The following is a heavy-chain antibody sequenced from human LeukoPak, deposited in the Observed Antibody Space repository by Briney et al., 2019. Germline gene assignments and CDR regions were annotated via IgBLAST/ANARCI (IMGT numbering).Heavy chain of an antibody. Sequence: PSQTLSLTCAVSGGSISSGGYSWSWIRQPPGKGLEWIGYIYHSGSTYYNPSLKSRVTISVDRSKNQFSLKLSSVTAADTAVYYCARVEAARLWAFDPWAREPWSPSPQ. CDR3: ARVEAARLWAFDP. J-gene: IGHJ5*02. CDR1: GGSISSGGYS. D-gene: IGHD6-6*01. V-gene: IGHV4-30-2*01. CDR2: IYHSGST.